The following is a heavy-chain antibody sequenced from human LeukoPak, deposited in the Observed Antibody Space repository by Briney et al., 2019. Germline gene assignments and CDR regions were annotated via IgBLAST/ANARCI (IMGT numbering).Heavy chain of an antibody. CDR3: AKGHQPAYLWYNWNDGDAFDI. Sequence: PSETLSLTCSVSGGSITSSKWSWIRHSPGKGLEWIGYVHHSGTSRYNPSLESRVTMSLDTSENQFSLILKSVTAADTALYYCAKGHQPAYLWYNWNDGDAFDIWGQGTMVTVSS. D-gene: IGHD1-1*01. CDR2: VHHSGTS. J-gene: IGHJ3*02. CDR1: GGSITSSK. V-gene: IGHV4-59*01.